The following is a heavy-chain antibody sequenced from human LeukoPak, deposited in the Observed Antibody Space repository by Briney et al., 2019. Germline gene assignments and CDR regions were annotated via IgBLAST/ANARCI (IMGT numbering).Heavy chain of an antibody. V-gene: IGHV3-7*01. D-gene: IGHD3-10*01. CDR2: IKKDGSEQ. J-gene: IGHJ4*02. Sequence: PGGSLRLSCAVSGFTFSRYWMTWVRQAPGKGLEWVANIKKDGSEQYYVDSVKGRFTISRDNAKNSVYLQMNSLRVEDTAVYYCAPYWYGSGTSLGYWGQGTLVTVSS. CDR1: GFTFSRYW. CDR3: APYWYGSGTSLGY.